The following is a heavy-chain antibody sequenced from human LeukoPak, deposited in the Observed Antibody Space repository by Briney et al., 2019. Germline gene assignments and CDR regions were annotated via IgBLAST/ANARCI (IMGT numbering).Heavy chain of an antibody. Sequence: GGSLRLSCAASGFTLSSYAMSWVRQAPGKGLEWVPAISVSGNTYHADSVRGRFTISRDSSKNTLYLQMNRLRAEDAAVYYCAKAPVTTCSGAYCYPFDYWGQGTLVTVSS. D-gene: IGHD2-21*01. J-gene: IGHJ4*02. CDR3: AKAPVTTCSGAYCYPFDY. CDR1: GFTLSSYA. CDR2: ISVSGNT. V-gene: IGHV3-23*01.